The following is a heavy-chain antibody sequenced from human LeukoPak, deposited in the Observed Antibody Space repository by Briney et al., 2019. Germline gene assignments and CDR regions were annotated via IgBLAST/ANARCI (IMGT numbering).Heavy chain of an antibody. V-gene: IGHV1-69*13. J-gene: IGHJ6*03. CDR2: IIPIFGTA. CDR1: GYTFTSYY. D-gene: IGHD5-12*01. Sequence: GASVKVSCKASGYTFTSYYMHWVRQAPGQGLEWMGGIIPIFGTANYAQKFQGRVTITADESTSTAYMELSSLRSEDTAVYYCARGATIDYYYYYYMDVWGKGTTVTISS. CDR3: ARGATIDYYYYYYMDV.